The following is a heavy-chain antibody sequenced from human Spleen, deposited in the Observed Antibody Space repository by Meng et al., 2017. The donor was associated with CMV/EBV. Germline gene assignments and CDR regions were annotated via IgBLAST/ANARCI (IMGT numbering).Heavy chain of an antibody. V-gene: IGHV3-9*01. CDR2: ISWNSGSI. CDR1: GFTFDDYA. CDR3: ARDGGAFDI. J-gene: IGHJ3*02. D-gene: IGHD2-15*01. Sequence: SLKISCAASGFTFDDYAMHWVRQAPGKGLEWVSGISWNSGSIGYADSVKGRFTISRDNAKNSLYLQMNSLRAEDTAVYYCARDGGAFDIWGQGTMVTVSS.